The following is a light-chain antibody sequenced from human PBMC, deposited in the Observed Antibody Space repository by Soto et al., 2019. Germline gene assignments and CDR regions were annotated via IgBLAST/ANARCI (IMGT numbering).Light chain of an antibody. CDR2: AAS. V-gene: IGKV1-39*01. CDR3: QQSFSPHIA. Sequence: EIQVTQSPTSLSASVGERITITCRASRSIGNNLNWYQQRPGKAPQLLIYAASSLQSGVPSRFSGSSSGTDFTLTIYGLQPEDFATYYCQQSFSPHIAFGQGTRL. CDR1: RSIGNN. J-gene: IGKJ5*01.